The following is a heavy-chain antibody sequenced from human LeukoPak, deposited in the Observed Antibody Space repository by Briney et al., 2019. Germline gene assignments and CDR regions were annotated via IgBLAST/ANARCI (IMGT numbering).Heavy chain of an antibody. Sequence: ASVKVSCKASGYTFTGFYMHWVRQPPGQGLEWMGRINPNSGGTNYGQKFQGRVTMPRDTSISTAYMELSSLRSDDTAVYYCARVVGGNYYGSETDDYWGQGTLVTVSS. CDR3: ARVVGGNYYGSETDDY. J-gene: IGHJ4*02. CDR2: INPNSGGT. CDR1: GYTFTGFY. V-gene: IGHV1-2*06. D-gene: IGHD3-10*01.